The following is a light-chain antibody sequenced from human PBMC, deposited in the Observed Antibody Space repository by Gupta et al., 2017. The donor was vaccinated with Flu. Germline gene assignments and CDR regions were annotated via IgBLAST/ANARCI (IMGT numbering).Light chain of an antibody. CDR1: QSVSSSY. CDR2: GAS. V-gene: IGKV3-20*01. J-gene: IGKJ2*03. Sequence: EIVLTQSPGTLSLSPGDRATLSCRASQSVSSSYLAWYQQKPGQAPRLLIYGASSRATRIPDRFSGSGSGTDFTLTISILEPEDFAVYYCQQYGNSPRSFGQGTKLEIK. CDR3: QQYGNSPRS.